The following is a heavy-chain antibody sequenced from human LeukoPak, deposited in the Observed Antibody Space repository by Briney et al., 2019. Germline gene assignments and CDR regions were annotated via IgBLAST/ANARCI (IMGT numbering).Heavy chain of an antibody. J-gene: IGHJ3*02. CDR1: GFTVSSNY. D-gene: IGHD3-9*01. CDR2: IYSGGST. CDR3: ARSSHYDILTGYSEEDAFDI. V-gene: IGHV3-53*01. Sequence: GGSLRLSCAASGFTVSSNYMSWVRQAPGRGLEWVSVIYSGGSTDYADSVKGRFTISRDTSKNTLYLQMNSLRVEDTAVYYCARSSHYDILTGYSEEDAFDIWGQGTMVTVSS.